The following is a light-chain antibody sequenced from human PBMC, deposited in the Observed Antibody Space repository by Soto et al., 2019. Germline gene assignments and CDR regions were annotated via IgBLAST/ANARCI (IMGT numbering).Light chain of an antibody. V-gene: IGKV3-15*01. J-gene: IGKJ4*01. CDR2: DAS. CDR1: QSVSSY. CDR3: QKYDSAPLT. Sequence: EIVMTQSPATLSVSPGERATLSCRASQSVSSYLAWYQQKPGQAPRLLIYDASNRATGVPSRFSGSGSGTDFTLTISSLQPEDVATYYCQKYDSAPLTFGGGTKVDIK.